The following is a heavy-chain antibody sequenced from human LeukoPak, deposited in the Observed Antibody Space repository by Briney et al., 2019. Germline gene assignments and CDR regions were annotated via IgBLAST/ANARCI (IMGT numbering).Heavy chain of an antibody. CDR2: IYYSGST. J-gene: IGHJ4*02. CDR3: SVGARIIGGSYFDY. D-gene: IGHD1-26*01. V-gene: IGHV4-31*03. CDR1: GSSISSGGYY. Sequence: SQTLSLTCTVSGSSISSGGYYWSWIRQHPGKGLEWIGYIYYSGSTYYNPSLKSRVTISVDTSKNQFSPKLSSVTAADTAVYYCSVGARIIGGSYFDYWVQGTLVTVSS.